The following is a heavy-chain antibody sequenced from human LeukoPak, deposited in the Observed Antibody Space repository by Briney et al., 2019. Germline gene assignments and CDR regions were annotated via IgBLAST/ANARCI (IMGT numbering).Heavy chain of an antibody. CDR2: IYHSGST. J-gene: IGHJ2*01. D-gene: IGHD6-13*01. V-gene: IGHV4-30-2*01. CDR3: ARRGPGYSSSWYGSGDWNFDL. CDR1: GGSISSGGYY. Sequence: SETLSLTCTVSGGSISSGGYYWSWIRQPPGKGLEWIGYIYHSGSTYYNPSLKSRVTISVDRSKNQFSLKLSSVTAADTAVYYCARRGPGYSSSWYGSGDWNFDLWGRGTLVTVSS.